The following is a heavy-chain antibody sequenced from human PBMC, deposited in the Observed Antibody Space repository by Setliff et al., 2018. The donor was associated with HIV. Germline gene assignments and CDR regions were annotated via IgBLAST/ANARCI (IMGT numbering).Heavy chain of an antibody. CDR2: IKSKSDDGTT. V-gene: IGHV3-15*01. J-gene: IGHJ4*02. D-gene: IGHD6-19*01. CDR3: TTEVFRQWLVGDY. CDR1: GFTFSNAW. Sequence: GGSLRLSCAASGFTFSNAWMSWVRQAPGKGLEWVGRIKSKSDDGTTDYAAPVKGRFTISRDDSKNTLYLQMKSLKTEDAAVYYCTTEVFRQWLVGDYWGQGTLVTVSS.